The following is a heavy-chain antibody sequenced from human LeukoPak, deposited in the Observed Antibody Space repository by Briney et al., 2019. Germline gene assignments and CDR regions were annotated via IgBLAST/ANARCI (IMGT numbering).Heavy chain of an antibody. V-gene: IGHV3-9*01. Sequence: GGSLRLSCAASGFTFDDYAMHWVRQAPGKGLEWVSGISWNSGSIGYADSVKGRFTISRDNSKNTLYLQMNSLRAEDTAVYYCAKVGTDSSGYSPPDYWGQGTLVTVSS. CDR3: AKVGTDSSGYSPPDY. J-gene: IGHJ4*02. CDR1: GFTFDDYA. D-gene: IGHD3-22*01. CDR2: ISWNSGSI.